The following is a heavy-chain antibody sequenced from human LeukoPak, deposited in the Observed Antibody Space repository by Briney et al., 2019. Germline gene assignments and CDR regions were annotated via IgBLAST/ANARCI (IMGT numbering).Heavy chain of an antibody. J-gene: IGHJ4*02. CDR1: GFTVSSNY. CDR2: IYSGGST. Sequence: PGGSLRLSCAASGFTVSSNYMSWVRQAPGKGLEWVSVIYSGGSTYYADSVKGRFTISKDNSKNSLYLQMNSLRTEDTALYYCAKDKGRGYVWGSLDYWGQGTLVTVSS. CDR3: AKDKGRGYVWGSLDY. D-gene: IGHD3-16*01. V-gene: IGHV3-53*05.